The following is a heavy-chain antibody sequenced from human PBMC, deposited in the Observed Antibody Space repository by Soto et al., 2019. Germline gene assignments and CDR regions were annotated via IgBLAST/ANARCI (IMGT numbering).Heavy chain of an antibody. CDR1: GFTFSSYS. J-gene: IGHJ4*02. CDR3: ARDHPVVPAAKDPY. V-gene: IGHV3-21*01. CDR2: ISSSSSYI. Sequence: EVQLVESGGGLVKPGGSLRLSCAASGFTFSSYSMNWVRQAPGKGLEWVSSISSSSSYIYYADSVKGRFTISRDNAKNSLYLQMNSLRAEDTAVYYCARDHPVVPAAKDPYWGQGTLVTVSS. D-gene: IGHD2-2*01.